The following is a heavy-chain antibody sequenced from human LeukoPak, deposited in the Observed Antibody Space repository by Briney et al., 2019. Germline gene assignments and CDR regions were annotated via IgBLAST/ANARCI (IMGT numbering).Heavy chain of an antibody. CDR2: INPSDSDT. CDR1: GYSFTNYW. D-gene: IGHD2-15*01. V-gene: IGHV5-51*01. CDR3: ARRGYCRGCGGPCSAEYFQD. Sequence: GESLKISCKGSGYSFTNYWIAWVRQMPGRGLEWMVIINPSDSDTRYSPSFQGQVTISADKSISTAYLQWSSLKASDTAIYYCARRGYCRGCGGPCSAEYFQDWGQGTLVTVSS. J-gene: IGHJ1*01.